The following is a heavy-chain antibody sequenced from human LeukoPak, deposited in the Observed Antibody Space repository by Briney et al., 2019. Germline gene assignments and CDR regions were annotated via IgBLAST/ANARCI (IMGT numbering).Heavy chain of an antibody. Sequence: GGSLRLSCAASGFTFSSYGMHWVRQAPGKGLEWVAFIRYDGSNKYYADSVKGRFTISRDTSKNTLYLQMNSLRAEDTAVYYCAKDHLVYGDYGYYYYMDVWGKGTTVTVSS. CDR1: GFTFSSYG. CDR2: IRYDGSNK. D-gene: IGHD4-17*01. J-gene: IGHJ6*03. V-gene: IGHV3-30*02. CDR3: AKDHLVYGDYGYYYYMDV.